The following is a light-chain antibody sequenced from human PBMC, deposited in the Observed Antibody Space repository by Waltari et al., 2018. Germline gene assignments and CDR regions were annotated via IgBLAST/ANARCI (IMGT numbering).Light chain of an antibody. J-gene: IGLJ1*01. V-gene: IGLV2-23*02. CDR2: EVS. Sequence: QSALTQPASVSGSPGQSITISCTGTSSDVGSYNLVSWYQQHPGKAPKLMIYEVSKRPSGFSTRFSGSKSGNTASLTISGLQAEDEADYYCCSYAGSSTSVFGTGTKVTVL. CDR3: CSYAGSSTSV. CDR1: SSDVGSYNL.